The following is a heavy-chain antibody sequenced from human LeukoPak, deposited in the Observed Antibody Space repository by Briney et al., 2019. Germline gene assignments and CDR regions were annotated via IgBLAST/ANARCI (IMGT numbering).Heavy chain of an antibody. CDR1: GFTFSSYA. CDR3: AKAFYDSSGYSCLDY. J-gene: IGHJ4*02. D-gene: IGHD3-22*01. CDR2: ISGSGGST. V-gene: IGHV3-23*01. Sequence: AGGSLRLSCAASGFTFSSYAMSWVRQAPGKGLEWVSAISGSGGSTYYADSVKGRFTISRDNSKNTLYLQMNSLRAEDTAVYYCAKAFYDSSGYSCLDYWGQGTLVNASS.